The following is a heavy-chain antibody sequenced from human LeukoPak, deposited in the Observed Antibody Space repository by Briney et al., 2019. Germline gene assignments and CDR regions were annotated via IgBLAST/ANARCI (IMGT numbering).Heavy chain of an antibody. J-gene: IGHJ4*02. D-gene: IGHD3-10*01. CDR2: MNPNSGNT. V-gene: IGHV1-8*01. CDR3: ARGLRWRRLGARSYYFDY. CDR1: GYTFTSYD. Sequence: GSSVKVSCKASGYTFTSYDINWVRQATGQGLEWMGWMNPNSGNTGYAQKFQGRVTMTRNTSISTAYLELSSLRSEDTAVYYCARGLRWRRLGARSYYFDYWGQGTLVTVSS.